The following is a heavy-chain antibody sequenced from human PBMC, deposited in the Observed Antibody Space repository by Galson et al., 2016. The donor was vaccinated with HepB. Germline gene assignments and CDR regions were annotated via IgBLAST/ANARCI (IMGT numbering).Heavy chain of an antibody. CDR1: GGSFSDYS. J-gene: IGHJ4*02. CDR3: ARGGTMMLALATLDY. Sequence: SVKVSCKASGGSFSDYSINWVRQAPGQGLEWVGGIIPLFERTTYAQEFQGRVSISADGSTSTAYMELSNLRFEDTAVYYCARGGTMMLALATLDYWGQGTLITVST. CDR2: IIPLFERT. V-gene: IGHV1-69*13. D-gene: IGHD4/OR15-4a*01.